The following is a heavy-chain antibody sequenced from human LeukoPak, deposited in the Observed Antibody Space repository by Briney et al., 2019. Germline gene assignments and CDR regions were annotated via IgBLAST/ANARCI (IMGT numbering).Heavy chain of an antibody. CDR2: IYYDGST. Sequence: PSETLSLTCTVSGDSDDSIKSSSYYLAWIRLPPGKGLEWVGSIYYDGSTYYNPSLRGRVTISVDTSKSQFSVKLNSVTAADTAMYYCGRRGHLHRPFWGQGTLVTVSS. V-gene: IGHV4-39*01. CDR3: GRRGHLHRPF. CDR1: GDSDDSIKSSSYY. J-gene: IGHJ4*02. D-gene: IGHD3/OR15-3a*01.